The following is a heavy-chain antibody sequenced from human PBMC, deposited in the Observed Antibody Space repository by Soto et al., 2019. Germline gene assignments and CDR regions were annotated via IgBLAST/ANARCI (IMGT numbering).Heavy chain of an antibody. CDR3: PKEPGLAARTNWFDP. CDR1: VFTFSSYA. D-gene: IGHD6-6*01. J-gene: IGHJ5*02. Sequence: PWGFLRLPWAASVFTFSSYAMSWVRQAPGKGLEWVSAISGSGGSTYYADSVKGRFTISGDNSKNTLYLQINSLRAEDTAVYYCPKEPGLAARTNWFDPWGQGTMVTVSS. CDR2: ISGSGGST. V-gene: IGHV3-23*01.